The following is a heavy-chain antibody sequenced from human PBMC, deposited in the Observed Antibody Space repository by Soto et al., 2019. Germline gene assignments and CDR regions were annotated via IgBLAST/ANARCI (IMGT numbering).Heavy chain of an antibody. D-gene: IGHD2-8*01. CDR1: GFTFSSYA. Sequence: ALRVSCAASGFTFSSYAMHWVRQAPGKGLEWVAVISYDGSNKYYADSVKGRFTISRDNSKNTLYLQMNSLRAEDTAVYYCARDIEKGRRYCTDGVCSTGPYYYYGMDVWGQGTPVTVSS. V-gene: IGHV3-30-3*01. J-gene: IGHJ6*02. CDR3: ARDIEKGRRYCTDGVCSTGPYYYYGMDV. CDR2: ISYDGSNK.